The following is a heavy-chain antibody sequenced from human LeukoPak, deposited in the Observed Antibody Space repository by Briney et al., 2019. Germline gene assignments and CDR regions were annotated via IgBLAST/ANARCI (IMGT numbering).Heavy chain of an antibody. CDR1: GYTLTELS. CDR3: ATYLGTTLAIDY. D-gene: IGHD1-7*01. V-gene: IGHV1-24*01. CDR2: FDPEDGET. J-gene: IGHJ4*02. Sequence: ASVTVSCKVSGYTLTELSMHWVRQAPGKGLEWMGGFDPEDGETIYAQKFQGRVTMTEDTSTDTAYMELSSLRSEDTAVYYCATYLGTTLAIDYWGQGTLVTVSS.